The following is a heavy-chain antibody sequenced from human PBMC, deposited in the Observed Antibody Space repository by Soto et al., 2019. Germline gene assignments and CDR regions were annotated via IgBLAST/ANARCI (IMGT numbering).Heavy chain of an antibody. CDR1: GGSFSGYY. V-gene: IGHV4-34*01. Sequence: PSETLSLTCAVYGGSFSGYYWSWIRQPPGKGLEWIGEINHSGSTNYNPSLKSRVTISVDTSKNQFSLKLSSVTAADTAVYYCASGITMVRGRYYYGMDVWGQGTTVTV. D-gene: IGHD3-10*01. CDR2: INHSGST. CDR3: ASGITMVRGRYYYGMDV. J-gene: IGHJ6*02.